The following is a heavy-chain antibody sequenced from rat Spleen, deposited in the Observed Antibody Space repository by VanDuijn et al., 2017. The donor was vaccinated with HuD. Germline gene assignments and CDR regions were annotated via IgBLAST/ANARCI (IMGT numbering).Heavy chain of an antibody. V-gene: IGHV5-29*01. Sequence: EVQLVESGGGLVQPGRSLKLSCAASGFTFNNYGMAWVRQAPTKGLEWVATFSYDGFTTYYRDSVRGRFTISSDDAKSTLYLQMDSLRSEDTATYYCARHDRPNYSGDYWYFDFWGPGTMVTVSS. CDR3: ARHDRPNYSGDYWYFDF. CDR2: FSYDGFTT. CDR1: GFTFNNYG. D-gene: IGHD1-1*01. J-gene: IGHJ1*01.